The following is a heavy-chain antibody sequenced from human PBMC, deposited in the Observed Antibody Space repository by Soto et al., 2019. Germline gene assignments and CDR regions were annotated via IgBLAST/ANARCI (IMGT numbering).Heavy chain of an antibody. CDR1: RYRFTSYY. D-gene: IGHD3-3*01. CDR3: ARGPDMGVWSGYSYYYYYLDV. CDR2: MNPNSCNT. J-gene: IGHJ6*03. Sequence: VDVSCKASRYRFTSYYSYSVQQATGKGLEWMGWMNPNSCNTGYAQKFQRRVTITRNTSISTAYMELSSLRSEDTAVYYCARGPDMGVWSGYSYYYYYLDVWGKGTMVTVSS. V-gene: IGHV1-8*02.